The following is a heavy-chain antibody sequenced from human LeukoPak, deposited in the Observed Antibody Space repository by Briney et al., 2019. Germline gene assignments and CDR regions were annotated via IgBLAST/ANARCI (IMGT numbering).Heavy chain of an antibody. V-gene: IGHV4-30-2*01. CDR1: GASISSGGYY. CDR2: IYQSGST. Sequence: SETLSLTCSVSGASISSGGYYWSWIRQPPGKGLEWIGNIYQSGSTHYSPSLKSRVTISADWSKNQFSLSLRYVTAADTAVYYCATHGGVFSYGPRSDYWGQGTLVTVSS. CDR3: ATHGGVFSYGPRSDY. D-gene: IGHD2-8*02. J-gene: IGHJ4*02.